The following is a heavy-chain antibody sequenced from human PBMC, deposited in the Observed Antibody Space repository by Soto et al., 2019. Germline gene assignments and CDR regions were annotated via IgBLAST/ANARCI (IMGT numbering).Heavy chain of an antibody. V-gene: IGHV3-33*03. CDR3: VVDTSGLLDY. CDR2: IWYDGNKK. Sequence: PGGSLILSCAASGFTFSSNGMHWVRQAPGKGLEWVAVIWYDGNKKYYGDSVRGRFTISRDNSKNTLYLEMNSLRAEDTAVYYCVVDTSGLLDYWGQGTQVTVSS. D-gene: IGHD3-22*01. J-gene: IGHJ4*02. CDR1: GFTFSSNG.